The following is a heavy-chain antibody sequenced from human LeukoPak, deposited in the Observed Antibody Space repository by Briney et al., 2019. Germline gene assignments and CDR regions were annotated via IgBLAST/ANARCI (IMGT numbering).Heavy chain of an antibody. CDR1: GFTFRNYV. Sequence: GGSLRLSCAASGFTFRNYVIHWVRQAPGKGLEWVAVTSSDLNVKLYADPVKGRFTISRDNSRSTLYLQMNSLRPEDTAIYYCAREGYYGSGSPPSLYLDYWGQGTLVTVSS. CDR3: AREGYYGSGSPPSLYLDY. J-gene: IGHJ4*02. D-gene: IGHD3-10*01. V-gene: IGHV3-30-3*01. CDR2: TSSDLNVK.